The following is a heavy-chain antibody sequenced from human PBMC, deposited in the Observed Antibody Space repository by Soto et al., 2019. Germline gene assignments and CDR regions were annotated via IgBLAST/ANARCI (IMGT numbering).Heavy chain of an antibody. D-gene: IGHD2-15*01. CDR3: ARYCSGGSCYAGDAFDI. CDR2: INPNSGGT. J-gene: IGHJ3*02. Sequence: ASVKPSCKASGYTFTGYYMHWVRQAPGQGLEWMGWINPNSGGTNYAQKFQGWVTMTRDTSISTAYMELSRLRSDDTAVYYCARYCSGGSCYAGDAFDIWGQGTMVTVSS. CDR1: GYTFTGYY. V-gene: IGHV1-2*04.